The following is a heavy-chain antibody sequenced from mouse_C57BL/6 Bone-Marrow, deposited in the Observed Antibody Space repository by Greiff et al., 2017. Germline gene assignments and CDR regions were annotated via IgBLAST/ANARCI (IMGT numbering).Heavy chain of an antibody. V-gene: IGHV14-4*01. Sequence: EVQLQQSGAELVRPGASVKLSCTASGFNIKDDYMHWVKQRPEQGLEWIGWIDPENGDTEYASKFQGKATITEDTSSNTAYLQLSSLTSEDTAVYYCTRARNYFDYWGQGTTLTVSS. CDR2: IDPENGDT. D-gene: IGHD3-1*01. J-gene: IGHJ2*01. CDR1: GFNIKDDY. CDR3: TRARNYFDY.